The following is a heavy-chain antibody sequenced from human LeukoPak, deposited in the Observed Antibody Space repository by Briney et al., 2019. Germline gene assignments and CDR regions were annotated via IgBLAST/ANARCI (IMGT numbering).Heavy chain of an antibody. CDR3: ARLDTIFGVAKGFDY. J-gene: IGHJ4*02. V-gene: IGHV4-61*05. Sequence: SETLSLTCTVSGGSISSSRYCWGWIRQPPGKGLEYIGYIYYSGSTNYSPSLKSRITISVDTSNHQFSLKLSSVTAADTAIYYCARLDTIFGVAKGFDYWGQGTLVTVSS. D-gene: IGHD3-3*01. CDR2: IYYSGST. CDR1: GGSISSSRYC.